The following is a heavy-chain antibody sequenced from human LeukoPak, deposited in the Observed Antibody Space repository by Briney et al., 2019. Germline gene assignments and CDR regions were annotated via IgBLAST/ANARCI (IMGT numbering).Heavy chain of an antibody. D-gene: IGHD4-17*01. CDR3: VKLPYGDLHDAFDI. CDR2: ISGSGGST. CDR1: GFTFSSDA. V-gene: IGHV3-23*01. J-gene: IGHJ3*02. Sequence: GGSLRLSCAASGFTFSSDAMSWVRQAPGKGREWVSAISGSGGSTYYAASVKGRFTIPSDNSKTTMYPPMNSLTSEDTAVYYCVKLPYGDLHDAFDIWGQGTMVTVSS.